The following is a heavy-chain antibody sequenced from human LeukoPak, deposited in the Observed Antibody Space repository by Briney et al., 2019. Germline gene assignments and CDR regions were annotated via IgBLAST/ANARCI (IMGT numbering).Heavy chain of an antibody. CDR2: IYTSGST. CDR3: AREWVAYSSGWYRHFDY. J-gene: IGHJ4*02. CDR1: GGSISSGSYY. Sequence: SETLSLTCTVSGGSISSGSYYWSWIRQPAGKGLEWIGRIYTSGSTNYNPSLKSRVTISVDTSKNQFSLKLSSVTAADTAVYYCAREWVAYSSGWYRHFDYWGQGTLVTVSS. V-gene: IGHV4-61*02. D-gene: IGHD6-19*01.